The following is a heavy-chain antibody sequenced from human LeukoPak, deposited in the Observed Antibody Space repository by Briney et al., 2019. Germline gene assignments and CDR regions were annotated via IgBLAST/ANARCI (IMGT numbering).Heavy chain of an antibody. D-gene: IGHD1-26*01. CDR1: GFTFSSFA. J-gene: IGHJ4*02. V-gene: IGHV3-30-3*01. Sequence: GGSLRPSCAASGFTFSSFAILWVRQAPGKGLEWVAFISYDGSNKYYADSVKGRFTISSDNSKNTLYLQMNILRAEDTAVYYCARGYSGNYYPDFWGQGALVTVSS. CDR2: ISYDGSNK. CDR3: ARGYSGNYYPDF.